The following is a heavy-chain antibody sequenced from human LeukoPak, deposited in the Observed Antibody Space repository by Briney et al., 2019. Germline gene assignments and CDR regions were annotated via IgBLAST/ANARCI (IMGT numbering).Heavy chain of an antibody. Sequence: SETLSLTCTVSGGSISSYYWSRIRQPPGKGLEWIGYIYYSGSTNHNPSLKSRVTISVDTSKNQFSLKLSSVTAADTAVYYCARDGAMRSAFDIWGQGTMVTVSS. V-gene: IGHV4-59*01. CDR2: IYYSGST. CDR1: GGSISSYY. CDR3: ARDGAMRSAFDI. J-gene: IGHJ3*02. D-gene: IGHD2-15*01.